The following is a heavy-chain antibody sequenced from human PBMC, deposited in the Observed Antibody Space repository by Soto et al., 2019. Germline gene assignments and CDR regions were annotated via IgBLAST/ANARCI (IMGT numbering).Heavy chain of an antibody. J-gene: IGHJ5*02. CDR3: AMVVVVAATTTFDP. CDR1: GGTFSSYA. D-gene: IGHD2-15*01. Sequence: GASVKVSCKASGGTFSSYAISWVRQAPGQGLEWMGGIIPIFGTANYAQKFQGRVTITADKSTSTAYMELSSLRSEDTAVYYCAMVVVVAATTTFDPWGQGTLVTAPQ. V-gene: IGHV1-69*06. CDR2: IIPIFGTA.